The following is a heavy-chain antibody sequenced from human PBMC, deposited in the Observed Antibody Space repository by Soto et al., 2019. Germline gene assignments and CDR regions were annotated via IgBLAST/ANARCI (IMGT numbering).Heavy chain of an antibody. Sequence: QVQLVESGGGVVQPGRSLRVSCAASGFTFSSYGMHWVRQAPGKGLEWVAVIWYDGSNKYYADSVKGRFTTSRDNSKNTLYLTMHSLRCEDTAVYYGARDCAGYSGGWYQRGGLDYWGQGTLVTVSS. D-gene: IGHD6-19*01. CDR2: IWYDGSNK. J-gene: IGHJ4*02. V-gene: IGHV3-33*01. CDR3: ARDCAGYSGGWYQRGGLDY. CDR1: GFTFSSYG.